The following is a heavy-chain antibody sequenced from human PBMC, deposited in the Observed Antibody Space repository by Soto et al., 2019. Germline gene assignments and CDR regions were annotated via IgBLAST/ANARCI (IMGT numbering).Heavy chain of an antibody. CDR3: ARGGSESDY. CDR2: MKEDGSDK. CDR1: GFTFSHYW. D-gene: IGHD3-16*01. J-gene: IGHJ4*02. V-gene: IGHV3-7*01. Sequence: VQLVESGGGLVQPGGSLRLSCAASGFTFSHYWMTWVRQAPGKGLEWVANMKEDGSDKNYADSVKGRFTISRDNAKNSLYLQMNSLRAEDTAMYYCARGGSESDYWGQGTLVTVSS.